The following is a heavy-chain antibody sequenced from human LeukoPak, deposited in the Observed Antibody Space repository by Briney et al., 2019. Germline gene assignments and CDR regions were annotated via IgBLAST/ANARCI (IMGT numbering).Heavy chain of an antibody. D-gene: IGHD1-1*01. CDR3: ARALSAPTIDY. Sequence: SETLSLTCTVFGGSISSSSYYWGWIRQPPGKGLEWIGSMYYSGRTYYNPSLKSRVTISEDTSKNQFSLKLSSVTAADTAVYYCARALSAPTIDYWGQGTLVTVSS. V-gene: IGHV4-39*07. CDR2: MYYSGRT. J-gene: IGHJ4*02. CDR1: GGSISSSSYY.